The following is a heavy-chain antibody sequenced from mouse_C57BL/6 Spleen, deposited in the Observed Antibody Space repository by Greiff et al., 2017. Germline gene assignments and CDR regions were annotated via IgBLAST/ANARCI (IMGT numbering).Heavy chain of an antibody. CDR3: ARPWDGGFAY. D-gene: IGHD4-1*01. CDR1: GFTFSSYG. J-gene: IGHJ3*01. CDR2: ISSGGSYT. V-gene: IGHV5-6*01. Sequence: EVQVVESGGDLVKPGGSLKLSCAASGFTFSSYGMSWVRQTPDKRLEWVATISSGGSYTYYPDSVKGRFTISRDNAKNTLYLQMSSLKSEDTAMYYCARPWDGGFAYWGQGTLVTVSA.